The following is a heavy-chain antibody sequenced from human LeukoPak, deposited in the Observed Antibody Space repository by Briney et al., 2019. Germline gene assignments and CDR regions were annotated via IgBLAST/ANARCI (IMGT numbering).Heavy chain of an antibody. D-gene: IGHD2-2*01. CDR1: GFTFSSYT. Sequence: QPGGSLRLSCAASGFTFSSYTMSWVRQAPGKGLEWVSAISGSGGSTYYADSVKGRFTISRDNSKNTLYLQMNSLRAEDTAVYYCAKGPQYQLLGYFDYWGQGTLVTVSS. CDR3: AKGPQYQLLGYFDY. J-gene: IGHJ4*02. CDR2: ISGSGGST. V-gene: IGHV3-23*01.